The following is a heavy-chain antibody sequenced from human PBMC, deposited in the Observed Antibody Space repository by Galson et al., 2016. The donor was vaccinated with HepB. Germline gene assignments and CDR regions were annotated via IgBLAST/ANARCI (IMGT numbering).Heavy chain of an antibody. CDR2: IGYDGSHK. V-gene: IGHV3-30*18. CDR3: SKIYDEFWSGYYYYHYGMDV. Sequence: SLRLSCAASGVIFSKYAMHWVRQAPGQGLEWVAVIGYDGSHKYYAESVKGRFFISRDNSKNTLHLQMNGLRPEDTAVYYCSKIYDEFWSGYYYYHYGMDVWGKGARVTVSS. J-gene: IGHJ6*04. CDR1: GVIFSKYA. D-gene: IGHD3-3*01.